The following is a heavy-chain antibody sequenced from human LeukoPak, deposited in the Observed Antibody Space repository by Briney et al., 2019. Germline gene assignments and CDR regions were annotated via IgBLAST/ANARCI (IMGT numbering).Heavy chain of an antibody. CDR3: AKDLRWFGAHGMDV. J-gene: IGHJ6*02. CDR2: ISYDGSNK. V-gene: IGHV3-30*18. CDR1: GFTFSSYG. Sequence: GGSLRLSCAASGFTFSSYGMHWVRQAPGKGLEWVAVISYDGSNKYYADSVKGRFTISRDNSKNTLYLQMNSLRAGDTAVYYCAKDLRWFGAHGMDVWGQGTTVTVSS. D-gene: IGHD3-10*01.